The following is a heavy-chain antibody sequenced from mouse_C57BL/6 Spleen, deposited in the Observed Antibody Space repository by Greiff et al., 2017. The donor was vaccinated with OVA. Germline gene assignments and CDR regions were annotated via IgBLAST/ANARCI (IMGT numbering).Heavy chain of an antibody. Sequence: QVHVKQPGAELVKPGASVKMSCKASGYTFTSYWITWVRQRPGQGLEWIGDIYPGSGSTNYNEKFKSKATLTVDTSSSTAYMQLSSLTSEDSAVYYCARKGGNYVFDVWGTGTTVTVSS. CDR2: IYPGSGST. D-gene: IGHD2-1*01. CDR3: ARKGGNYVFDV. CDR1: GYTFTSYW. J-gene: IGHJ1*03. V-gene: IGHV1-55*01.